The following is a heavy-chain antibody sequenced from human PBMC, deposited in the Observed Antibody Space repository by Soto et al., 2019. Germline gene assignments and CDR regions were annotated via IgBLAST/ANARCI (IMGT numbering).Heavy chain of an antibody. CDR2: ISSSSSTI. J-gene: IGHJ4*02. CDR3: ARGPHGDILTGYWGY. D-gene: IGHD3-9*01. V-gene: IGHV3-48*01. CDR1: GFTFSSYS. Sequence: EVQLVESGGGLVQPGGSLRLSCAASGFTFSSYSMNWVRQAPGKGLEWVSYISSSSSTIYYADSVKGRFTISRDNAKNSLYLQMNSLRAEDTAVYYFARGPHGDILTGYWGYWGQGTLVTVSS.